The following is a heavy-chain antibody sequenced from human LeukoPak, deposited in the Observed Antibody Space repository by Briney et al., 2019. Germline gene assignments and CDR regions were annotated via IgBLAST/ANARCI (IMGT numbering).Heavy chain of an antibody. D-gene: IGHD6-19*01. CDR2: VSGGGVTT. J-gene: IGHJ4*02. Sequence: GGSLRLSCAASGFTFSSYAMSWVRQAPGKGLEWVSTVSGGGVTTYYADSAKGRFTISRDNSKNTLYLQMNSLTAEDTAVYYCPKQSFASGWNPFDYWGQGILVTVSS. CDR1: GFTFSSYA. V-gene: IGHV3-23*01. CDR3: PKQSFASGWNPFDY.